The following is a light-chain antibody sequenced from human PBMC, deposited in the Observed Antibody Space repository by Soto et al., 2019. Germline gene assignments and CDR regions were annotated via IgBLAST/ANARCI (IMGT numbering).Light chain of an antibody. Sequence: DIVLTQSPATLSLSPGDRATLSCRASQTVDSSYLAWYQQKPGQAPRLFIYGASSRATGVPDRFSGSGSGTDFTLTISRLEPEDFAVYYCQHYGSSPPWTFGQGTKVEFK. V-gene: IGKV3-20*01. CDR2: GAS. CDR3: QHYGSSPPWT. J-gene: IGKJ1*01. CDR1: QTVDSSY.